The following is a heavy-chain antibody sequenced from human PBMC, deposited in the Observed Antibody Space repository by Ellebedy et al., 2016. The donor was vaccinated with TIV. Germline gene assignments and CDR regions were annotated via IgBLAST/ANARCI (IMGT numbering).Heavy chain of an antibody. CDR1: GYTFTSYD. D-gene: IGHD3-22*01. CDR2: MNPNNGNT. V-gene: IGHV1-18*01. J-gene: IGHJ3*02. CDR3: ARGPYYYDSSGYYYSNYAFDI. Sequence: ASVKVSCXASGYTFTSYDINWVRQATGQGLEWMGWMNPNNGNTNYAQKLQGRVTMTTDTSTSTAYMELRSLRSDDTAVYYCARGPYYYDSSGYYYSNYAFDIWGQGTMVTVSS.